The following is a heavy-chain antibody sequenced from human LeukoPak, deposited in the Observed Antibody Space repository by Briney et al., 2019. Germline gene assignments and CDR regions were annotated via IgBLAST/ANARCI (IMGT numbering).Heavy chain of an antibody. V-gene: IGHV4-59*01. J-gene: IGHJ4*02. D-gene: IGHD3-22*01. CDR3: ASYDVTQGQAY. CDR1: GGSISSYY. CDR2: IYYSGST. Sequence: SETLSLTCTVSGGSISSYYWSWIRQPPGKGLEWIGYIYYSGSTNYNPSLKSRVTISVDTSTNQFSLKLTSVTAADTAVYYCASYDVTQGQAYWGQGTLVTVSS.